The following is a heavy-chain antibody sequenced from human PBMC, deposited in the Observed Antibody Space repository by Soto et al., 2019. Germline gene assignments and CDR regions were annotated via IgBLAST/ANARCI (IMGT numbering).Heavy chain of an antibody. Sequence: QVQLVQSGAEVKKPGSSVKVSCKASGGTFSSYAISWVRQAPGQGLEGMGGIIPIFGTANYAQKFQGRVTITADESTSTAYMELSSLRSEDTAVYYCARERRVVVVAADAFDIWGQGTMVTVSS. CDR2: IIPIFGTA. J-gene: IGHJ3*02. V-gene: IGHV1-69*01. CDR1: GGTFSSYA. D-gene: IGHD2-15*01. CDR3: ARERRVVVVAADAFDI.